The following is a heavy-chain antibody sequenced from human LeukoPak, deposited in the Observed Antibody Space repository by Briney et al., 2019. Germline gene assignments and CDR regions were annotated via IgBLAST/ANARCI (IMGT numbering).Heavy chain of an antibody. CDR1: GASISKTNW. CDR2: IYHSGKT. V-gene: IGHV4-4*02. CDR3: ARLNDDYGDFRVDY. D-gene: IGHD4-17*01. J-gene: IGHJ4*02. Sequence: SETLSLTCAVSGASISKTNWWSWVRQPPGKGLEWIGEIYHSGKTNYNPSLKSRVTISVDTSKNQFSLRLSSVTAADTAVYYCARLNDDYGDFRVDYWGQGTLVTVSS.